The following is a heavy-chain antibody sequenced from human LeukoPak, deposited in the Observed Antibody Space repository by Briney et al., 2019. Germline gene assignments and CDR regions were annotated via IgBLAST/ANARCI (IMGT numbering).Heavy chain of an antibody. Sequence: GGSLRLSCAASGFTFSSYGMHWVRQAPGKGLEWVAFIRYDGSNKYYADSVKGRFTISRDNSKNTLYLQMNSLRAEDTAVYYCANVLDFWSGSDYWGQGTLVTVSS. D-gene: IGHD3-3*01. CDR3: ANVLDFWSGSDY. CDR1: GFTFSSYG. CDR2: IRYDGSNK. J-gene: IGHJ4*02. V-gene: IGHV3-30*02.